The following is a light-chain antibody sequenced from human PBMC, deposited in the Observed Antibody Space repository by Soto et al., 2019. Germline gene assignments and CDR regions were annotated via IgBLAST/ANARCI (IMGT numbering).Light chain of an antibody. CDR2: SAS. J-gene: IGKJ5*01. Sequence: EIGLTQSPATLSMSPGDRTTLACRASHSISTYLAWYQHKPGQAPRLLIYSASVRAAGVPARFSGSGSGTEFTLTISSLQSEDFAVYYCQQYYTWPLTFGQGTRWR. V-gene: IGKV3-15*01. CDR3: QQYYTWPLT. CDR1: HSISTY.